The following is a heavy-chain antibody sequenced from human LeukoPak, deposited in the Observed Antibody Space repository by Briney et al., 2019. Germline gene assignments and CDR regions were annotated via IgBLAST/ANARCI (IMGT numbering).Heavy chain of an antibody. CDR2: IYTSGST. D-gene: IGHD2-15*01. CDR3: ARTNKPEVAATEGYFDY. Sequence: SETLSLTCPASGGSISSGSYYWSWIRQPAGKGLEWIGRIYTSGSTNYNPSLKSRVTISVDTSKNQFSLKLSSVTAADTAVYYCARTNKPEVAATEGYFDYWGQGTLVTVSS. CDR1: GGSISSGSYY. V-gene: IGHV4-61*02. J-gene: IGHJ4*02.